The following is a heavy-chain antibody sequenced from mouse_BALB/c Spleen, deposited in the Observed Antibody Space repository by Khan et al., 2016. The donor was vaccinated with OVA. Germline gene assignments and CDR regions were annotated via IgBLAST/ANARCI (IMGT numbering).Heavy chain of an antibody. V-gene: IGHV5-6*01. CDR3: ASHLTGSFAY. CDR1: GFTFSSYS. CDR2: ISSGGDYT. D-gene: IGHD4-1*01. Sequence: EVQLQESGGDLVKPGGSLKLPCAASGFTFSSYSMSWVRQTPDKRLEWVATISSGGDYTYYPDNVKGRFTISRDNAKNTLYLQMSSLKSEDTAMYYCASHLTGSFAYWGQGTLVTVSA. J-gene: IGHJ3*01.